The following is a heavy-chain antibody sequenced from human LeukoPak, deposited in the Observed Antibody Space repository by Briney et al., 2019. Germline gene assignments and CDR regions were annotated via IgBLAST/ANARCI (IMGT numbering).Heavy chain of an antibody. V-gene: IGHV3-21*01. Sequence: GGSLRLSCAASGFTFSSYSMNWVRQAPGKGLEWVSSISSSSSYIYYADSVKGRFTISRDNSKNTLYLQMNSLRAEDTAVYYCAKGPYYYESSGYDYWGQGTLVTVSS. D-gene: IGHD3-22*01. CDR1: GFTFSSYS. J-gene: IGHJ4*02. CDR3: AKGPYYYESSGYDY. CDR2: ISSSSSYI.